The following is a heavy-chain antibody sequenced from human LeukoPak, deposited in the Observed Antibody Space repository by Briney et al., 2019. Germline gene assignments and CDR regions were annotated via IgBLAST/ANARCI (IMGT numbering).Heavy chain of an antibody. CDR3: SKTVFEYFHRREYYFDY. D-gene: IGHD2/OR15-2a*01. CDR2: ISGSGGSI. J-gene: IGHJ4*02. Sequence: GGSLRLSCAASGFTFTSYAMNWVRQAPGKGLEWVSAISGSGGSIYYADSVKGRFTISRDDAMNTLYLQMNSLSAEDTAISYWSKTVFEYFHRREYYFDYWGQGTLVSVSS. V-gene: IGHV3-23*01. CDR1: GFTFTSYA.